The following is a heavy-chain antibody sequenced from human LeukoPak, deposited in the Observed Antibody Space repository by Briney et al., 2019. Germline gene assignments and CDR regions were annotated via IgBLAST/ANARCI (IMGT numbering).Heavy chain of an antibody. J-gene: IGHJ6*03. D-gene: IGHD6-13*01. CDR2: ISWDGGST. CDR1: GFTFDDYT. CDR3: ARDIEAAAGMDV. Sequence: PGGSLRLSCAASGFTFDDYTMHWVRQAPGKGLEWVSLISWDGGSTYYADSVKGRFTISRDNSKNSLYLQMNSLRTEDTVLYYCARDIEAAAGMDVWGKGTTVTVSS. V-gene: IGHV3-43*01.